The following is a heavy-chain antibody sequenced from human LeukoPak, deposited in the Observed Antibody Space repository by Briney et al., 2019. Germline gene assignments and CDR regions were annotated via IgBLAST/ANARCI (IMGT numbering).Heavy chain of an antibody. J-gene: IGHJ4*02. Sequence: GGSLRLSCAASGFTFAGYAMSWVRQAPGKGLEWVSGISESADSTHYSDSLKGRFTISRDNSRGTLHLEMSSLRAEDTAVYYCLQESTSSGYYYGPDYWGQGTLVTVS. D-gene: IGHD3-22*01. CDR1: GFTFAGYA. V-gene: IGHV3-23*01. CDR2: ISESADST. CDR3: LQESTSSGYYYGPDY.